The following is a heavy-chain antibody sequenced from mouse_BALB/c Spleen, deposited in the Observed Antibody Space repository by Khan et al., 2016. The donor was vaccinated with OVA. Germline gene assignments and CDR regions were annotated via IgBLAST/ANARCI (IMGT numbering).Heavy chain of an antibody. CDR1: GFSLTSYG. CDR2: IWAGGST. V-gene: IGHV2-9*02. CDR3: TRAFYYGAWFAY. Sequence: QVQLKESGPGLVAPSQTLSITCTVSGFSLTSYGVHWVRQPPGKGLEWLGVIWAGGSTNHNSAPMSRLSISKDNSKRQVFLKMNGLQTDNTAMYYCTRAFYYGAWFAYWGQGTLVTVSA. D-gene: IGHD1-1*01. J-gene: IGHJ3*01.